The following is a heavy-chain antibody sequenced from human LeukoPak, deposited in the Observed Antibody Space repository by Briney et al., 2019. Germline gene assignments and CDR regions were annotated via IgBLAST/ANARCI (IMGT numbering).Heavy chain of an antibody. CDR1: GFTFSSYA. D-gene: IGHD2-15*01. CDR3: AETGSSDAFDI. Sequence: GGSLRLSCAASGFTFSSYAMHWVRQAPGKGLEWVSGISGSASTTYYGDSVKGRFTISRDNAKNSLYLQMSSLRAEDTAVYYCAETGSSDAFDIWGQGTMVTVSS. J-gene: IGHJ3*02. V-gene: IGHV3-48*04. CDR2: ISGSASTT.